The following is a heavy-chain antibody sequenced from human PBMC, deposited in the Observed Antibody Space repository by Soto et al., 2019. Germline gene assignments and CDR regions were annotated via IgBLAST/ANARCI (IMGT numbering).Heavy chain of an antibody. CDR3: AKAAYSSSWYGFRVPFDY. Sequence: GGSLRLSCAASGFTFSSYGMHWVRQAPGKGLEWVAVIWYDGGNKYYADSVKGRFTISRDNSKNTLYLQMNSLRAEDTAVYYCAKAAYSSSWYGFRVPFDYWGQGTLVTVSS. CDR1: GFTFSSYG. J-gene: IGHJ4*02. V-gene: IGHV3-33*06. CDR2: IWYDGGNK. D-gene: IGHD6-13*01.